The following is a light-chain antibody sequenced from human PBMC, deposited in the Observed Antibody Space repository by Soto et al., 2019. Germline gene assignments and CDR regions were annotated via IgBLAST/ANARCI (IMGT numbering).Light chain of an antibody. J-gene: IGKJ1*01. Sequence: DIQMTQSPATLSASVGDRVTITCRARQSVNSWLAWYQQKPGKDPKVLIYKASCLESGVPSRFSGSGSGTEFTLTISTLQPDDFATYYCQQYNSYFWTFGKGTKVEIK. CDR1: QSVNSW. CDR3: QQYNSYFWT. CDR2: KAS. V-gene: IGKV1-5*03.